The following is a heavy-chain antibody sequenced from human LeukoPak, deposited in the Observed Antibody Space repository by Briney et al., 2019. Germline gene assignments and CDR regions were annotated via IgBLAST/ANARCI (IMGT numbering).Heavy chain of an antibody. CDR1: GGSISSGGYY. D-gene: IGHD3-9*01. Sequence: ASETLSLTCTVSGGSISSGGYYWSWISLHPGKGLEWVGYIYYSGSTYYNPSLKSGVTISVDTCKNQFSLKLSSVTAADTAVYYCARGGFDWLLFMDYWGQGTLVTVPS. CDR3: ARGGFDWLLFMDY. J-gene: IGHJ4*02. V-gene: IGHV4-31*03. CDR2: IYYSGST.